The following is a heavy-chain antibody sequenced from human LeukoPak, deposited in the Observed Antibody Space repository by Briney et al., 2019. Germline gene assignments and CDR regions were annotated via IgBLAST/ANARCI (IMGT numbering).Heavy chain of an antibody. Sequence: PGGSLRLSCAASGFTFSSYGMHWVRQAPGKGLEWVAFIRYDGSNKYYADSVKGRFTISRDNSKNTLYLQMNSLRAEDTAVYYCARNYYDSSGYRNWDYWGQGTLVTVSS. CDR2: IRYDGSNK. J-gene: IGHJ4*02. CDR3: ARNYYDSSGYRNWDY. V-gene: IGHV3-30*02. D-gene: IGHD3-22*01. CDR1: GFTFSSYG.